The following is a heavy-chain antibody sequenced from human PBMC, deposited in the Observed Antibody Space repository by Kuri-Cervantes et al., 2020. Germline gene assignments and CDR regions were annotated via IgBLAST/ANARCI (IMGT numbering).Heavy chain of an antibody. V-gene: IGHV3-23*01. Sequence: ETLSLTCAASGLIFSTYAITWVRQAPGKGLQCVSSITGRGDSTYYSDSVKGRFTISRDNSKNTVYLQMNSLRAEDTAVYYCAKEAWYSSGWYLNYWGQGTLVTVSS. D-gene: IGHD6-19*01. CDR2: ITGRGDST. CDR1: GLIFSTYA. CDR3: AKEAWYSSGWYLNY. J-gene: IGHJ4*02.